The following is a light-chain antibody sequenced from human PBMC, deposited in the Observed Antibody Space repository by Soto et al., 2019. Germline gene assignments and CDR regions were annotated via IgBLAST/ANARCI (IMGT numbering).Light chain of an antibody. CDR3: CSFADISVV. CDR2: DVS. J-gene: IGLJ2*01. Sequence: QSALTQPRSVSGSPGQSVTISCTGTSSDVGGYNYVSWYQQHPGKAPKLMIYDVSKRPSGVPDRFSGSKSGNTASLTISGLQAEDEADYYCCSFADISVVFGGGTKVTVL. CDR1: SSDVGGYNY. V-gene: IGLV2-11*01.